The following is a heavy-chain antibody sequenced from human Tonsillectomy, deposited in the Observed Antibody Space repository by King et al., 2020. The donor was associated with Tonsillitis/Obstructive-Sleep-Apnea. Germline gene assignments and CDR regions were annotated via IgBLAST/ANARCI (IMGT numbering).Heavy chain of an antibody. CDR2: INNDGGYT. D-gene: IGHD3-3*02. J-gene: IGHJ4*02. CDR1: GFTFSSYS. CDR3: VKSLSQGLAPHDC. Sequence: QLVQSGGGLVQPGGSLRLPCSASGFTFSSYSMHWVRQAPGKGLEYVSGINNDGGYTPYAESLKGRFIISRDNSKNTLYLQMNSLSVEDTALYYCVKSLSQGLAPHDCWGRGILVTVSP. V-gene: IGHV3-64D*06.